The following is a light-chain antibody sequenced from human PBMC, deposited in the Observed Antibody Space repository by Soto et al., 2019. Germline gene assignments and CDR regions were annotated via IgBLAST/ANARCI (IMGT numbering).Light chain of an antibody. J-gene: IGLJ2*01. V-gene: IGLV4-69*01. CDR1: SGHSSYA. Sequence: QPVLTQSPSASASLGASVKLTCTLSSGHSSYAIAWHQQQPEKGPRYLMKLNSDGSHSKGDGIPDRYSGSSSGAERYLTISSLQSEDEADYYCQTWGTGIVVFGVGTTLTVL. CDR2: LNSDGSH. CDR3: QTWGTGIVV.